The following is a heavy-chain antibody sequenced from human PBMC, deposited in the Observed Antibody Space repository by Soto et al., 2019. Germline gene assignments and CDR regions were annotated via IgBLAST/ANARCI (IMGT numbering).Heavy chain of an antibody. D-gene: IGHD3-10*01. V-gene: IGHV1-69*18. CDR1: GGTFSRSG. Sequence: QVQLVQSGTEVKKPGASVKVSCKASGGTFSRSGFHWVRQAPGQGLEWMGMIVPSVDTTNYAQKFQARVTISADQFTSTVDMELRSRRSEDTAVYYWARCPQPAETADPYAGVVGGQGTRVIVSS. CDR3: ARCPQPAETADPYAGVV. CDR2: IVPSVDTT. J-gene: IGHJ6*02.